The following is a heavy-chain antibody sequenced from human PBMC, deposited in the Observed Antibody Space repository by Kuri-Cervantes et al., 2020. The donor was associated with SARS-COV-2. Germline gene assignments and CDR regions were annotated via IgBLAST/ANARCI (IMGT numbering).Heavy chain of an antibody. Sequence: GESLKISCVASGFTFSDYYMSWIRQAPGKGLEWVSHISGSSTYPRYADSVKGRFTISRDNSKNTLYLEMNSLRAEDTAVYYCARDLLTVQLPDYWGQGTLVTVSS. V-gene: IGHV3-11*06. J-gene: IGHJ4*02. D-gene: IGHD1-26*01. CDR3: ARDLLTVQLPDY. CDR2: ISGSSTYP. CDR1: GFTFSDYY.